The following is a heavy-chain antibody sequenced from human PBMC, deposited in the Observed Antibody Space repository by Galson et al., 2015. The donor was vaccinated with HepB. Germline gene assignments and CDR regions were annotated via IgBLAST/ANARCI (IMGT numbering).Heavy chain of an antibody. CDR3: ARFEWAVLLGVAAVAV. CDR1: AFTFSNSD. J-gene: IGHJ3*01. D-gene: IGHD2-15*01. V-gene: IGHV3-48*03. Sequence: SLRLSCAASAFTFSNSDMYWVHQAPGKGLEWVSYISNSGRTINYADSVKGRFTISRDNAKEALYLQMNSLRAEDSAIYYCARFEWAVLLGVAAVAVWGHGTVGAVAS. CDR2: ISNSGRTI.